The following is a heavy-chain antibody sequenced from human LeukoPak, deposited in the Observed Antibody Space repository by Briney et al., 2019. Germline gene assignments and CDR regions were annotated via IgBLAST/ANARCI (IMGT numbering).Heavy chain of an antibody. D-gene: IGHD3-22*01. J-gene: IGHJ3*02. CDR3: ARAEYNTIVVVIKAFDI. Sequence: SETLSLTCAVYGGSFSGYYWSWIRQPPGKGLEWIGEINHSGSTNYNPSLKSRVTISVDTSKNQFSLKLSSVTAADTAVYYCARAEYNTIVVVIKAFDIWGQGTMVTVSS. CDR2: INHSGST. V-gene: IGHV4-34*01. CDR1: GGSFSGYY.